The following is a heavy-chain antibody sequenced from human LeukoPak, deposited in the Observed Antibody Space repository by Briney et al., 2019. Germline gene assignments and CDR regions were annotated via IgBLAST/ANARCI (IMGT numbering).Heavy chain of an antibody. D-gene: IGHD3-22*01. V-gene: IGHV4-4*07. CDR1: GASITGYY. Sequence: SETLSLTCSVSGASITGYYWSWIRQPAGKGLEWIGRIYTSGSTDYNPSLKSRVTISVDTSKNQFSLKLSSVTAADTAVYYCVSSDYYYDSSGYQYHLDYWGQGTLVTVSS. J-gene: IGHJ4*02. CDR3: VSSDYYYDSSGYQYHLDY. CDR2: IYTSGST.